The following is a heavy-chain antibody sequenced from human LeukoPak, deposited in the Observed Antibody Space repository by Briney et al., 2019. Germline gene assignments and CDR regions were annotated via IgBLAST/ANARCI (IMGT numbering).Heavy chain of an antibody. Sequence: SETLSLTCTVSGGSISSFYWSWIRHPPGKGLEWIGYIYYSGSTNYNPSLKSRVTFSVDTSKNQFSLKLNSVTAADTAVYYCARGGDYGDLRYFDYWGQGTLVTVSS. V-gene: IGHV4-59*01. J-gene: IGHJ4*02. CDR1: GGSISSFY. CDR2: IYYSGST. CDR3: ARGGDYGDLRYFDY. D-gene: IGHD4-17*01.